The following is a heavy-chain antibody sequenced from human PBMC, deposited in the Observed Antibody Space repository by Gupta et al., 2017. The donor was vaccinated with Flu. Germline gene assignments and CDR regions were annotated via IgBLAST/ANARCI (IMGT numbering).Heavy chain of an antibody. CDR2: IKSKTDGGTT. V-gene: IGHV3-15*01. CDR3: TTRAPAATSIFSYFDY. J-gene: IGHJ4*02. Sequence: VRQAPGKGLEWVGRIKSKTDGGTTDYAAPVKGRFTISRDDSKNTLYLQMNSLKTEDTAVYYCTTRAPAATSIFSYFDYWGQGTLVTVSS. D-gene: IGHD2-2*01.